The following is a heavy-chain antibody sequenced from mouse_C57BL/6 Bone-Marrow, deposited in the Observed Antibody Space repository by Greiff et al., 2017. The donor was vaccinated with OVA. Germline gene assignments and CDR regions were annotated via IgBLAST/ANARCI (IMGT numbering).Heavy chain of an antibody. D-gene: IGHD2-2*01. Sequence: QVQLQQSGAELARPGASVKLSCKASGYTFTSYGISWVKQRPGQGLEWIGEIYPRSGNTYYNAKFKGKATLTADKSSSTAYMELRSLTSEDSAVYFCARGGYPYYFDDWGQGTTLTVSS. J-gene: IGHJ2*01. CDR3: ARGGYPYYFDD. V-gene: IGHV1-81*01. CDR2: IYPRSGNT. CDR1: GYTFTSYG.